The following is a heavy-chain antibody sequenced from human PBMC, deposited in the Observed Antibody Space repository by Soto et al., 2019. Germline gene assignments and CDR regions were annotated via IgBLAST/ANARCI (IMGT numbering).Heavy chain of an antibody. CDR1: GFTFSSYA. Sequence: GSLRLSCAASGFTFSSYAMTWVRQAPGKGLEWVSSISSSGGSTYYADSVKGRFTISRDNSKNTLFLQMNSLRAEDTAVYYCAKVDQELTYYYGMDVWGQGTTVTVSS. J-gene: IGHJ6*02. CDR3: AKVDQELTYYYGMDV. V-gene: IGHV3-23*01. CDR2: ISSSGGST.